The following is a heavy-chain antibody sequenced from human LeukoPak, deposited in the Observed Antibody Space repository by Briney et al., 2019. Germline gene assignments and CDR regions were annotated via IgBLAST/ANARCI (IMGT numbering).Heavy chain of an antibody. V-gene: IGHV4-59*01. J-gene: IGHJ6*03. CDR2: ADHTGST. CDR3: ARGRVSSSTWYSTYYYYFYMDV. Sequence: SETLSLTCSVSDDSITMYYWTWIRQPPGKGLEWIGYADHTGSTNFNPSLNGRVSISRDTTNNLFSLRLRSVTAADTAVYFCARGRVSSSTWYSTYYYYFYMDVWGKGTTVTVSS. D-gene: IGHD1-1*01. CDR1: DDSITMYY.